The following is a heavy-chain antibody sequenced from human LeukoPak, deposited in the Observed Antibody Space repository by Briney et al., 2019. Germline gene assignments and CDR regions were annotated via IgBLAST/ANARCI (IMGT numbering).Heavy chain of an antibody. J-gene: IGHJ4*02. CDR2: IYYSGST. D-gene: IGHD6-19*01. V-gene: IGHV4-59*08. CDR3: ARQGYSSGWYYFDY. Sequence: SETLSLTCTVSGDSLRSYYWNWIRQPPGKGLEWIGNIYYSGSTNYNPSLKSRVTISVDTSKNLFSLKLNSVTGADTAVYYCARQGYSSGWYYFDYWGQGTLVTVSS. CDR1: GDSLRSYY.